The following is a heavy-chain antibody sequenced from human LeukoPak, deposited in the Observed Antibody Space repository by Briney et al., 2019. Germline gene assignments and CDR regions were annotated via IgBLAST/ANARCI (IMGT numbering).Heavy chain of an antibody. J-gene: IGHJ4*02. CDR1: GFTFSSYE. D-gene: IGHD3-3*01. CDR2: ISSSADIM. CDR3: ARDVGARRDY. Sequence: PGGSLRLSCAASGFTFSSYEMNWVRQAPGKGLEWISRISSSADIMYYTDSVKGRFTISRDNAKNSLYLQMNSLRAEDTAVYYCARDVGARRDYWGQGTLVTVSS. V-gene: IGHV3-48*03.